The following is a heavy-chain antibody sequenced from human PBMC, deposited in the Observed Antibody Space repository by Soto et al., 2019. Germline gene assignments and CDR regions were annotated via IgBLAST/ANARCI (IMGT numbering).Heavy chain of an antibody. V-gene: IGHV1-46*01. D-gene: IGHD3-22*01. CDR3: AGGGGGGYYDSSGYCFDY. J-gene: IGHJ4*02. CDR1: GYTFTSYY. CDR2: INPSGGST. Sequence: VKVSCKASGYTFTSYYMHWVRQTPGQGLEWMGIINPSGGSTSYAQKFQGRVTMTRDTSTSTVHMERSGRSAEDMSVYCCAGGGGGGYYDSSGYCFDYWGQETLVTVSS.